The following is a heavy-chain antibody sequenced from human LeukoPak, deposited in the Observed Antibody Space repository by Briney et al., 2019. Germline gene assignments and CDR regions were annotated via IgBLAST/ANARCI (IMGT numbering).Heavy chain of an antibody. CDR3: AREDFYDPHFDY. V-gene: IGHV3-74*01. CDR1: GFTFSSYW. D-gene: IGHD2/OR15-2a*01. Sequence: PGGSLRLSCAASGFTFSSYWMHWVRQAQGKGLVWVARINSDGGSTTYADSVKGRFTISRDNGKNTLYLQMNSLRAEDTAVYFCAREDFYDPHFDYWGQGTLVTVSS. J-gene: IGHJ4*02. CDR2: INSDGGST.